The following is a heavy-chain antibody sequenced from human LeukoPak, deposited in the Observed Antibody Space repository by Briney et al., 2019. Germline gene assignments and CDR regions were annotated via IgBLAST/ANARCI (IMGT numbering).Heavy chain of an antibody. CDR3: ATQPLGGYPIYYFDY. D-gene: IGHD5-12*01. CDR2: IYYSGST. V-gene: IGHV4-39*01. Sequence: PSETLSLTCTVSGGSITSSNYYWGWIRQPPGKGLEWIGSIYYSGSTYYNPSLKSRVTISVDTSKNQFSLKLSSVTAADTAVYYCATQPLGGYPIYYFDYWGQGTLVTVSS. J-gene: IGHJ4*02. CDR1: GGSITSSNYY.